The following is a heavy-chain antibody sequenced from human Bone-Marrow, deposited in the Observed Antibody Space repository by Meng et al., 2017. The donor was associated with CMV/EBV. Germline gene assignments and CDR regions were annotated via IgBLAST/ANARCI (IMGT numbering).Heavy chain of an antibody. Sequence: ASVKVSCKASGYTFTSYYVHWVRQAPGQGLEWMGIINPSGGTNYAQKFQGRVTMTRDTSISTAYMELSRLRSDDTAVYYCARVQSLIVPAARYWGQGTRVTVSS. V-gene: IGHV1-2*02. CDR3: ARVQSLIVPAARY. J-gene: IGHJ4*02. CDR2: INPSGGT. D-gene: IGHD2-2*01. CDR1: GYTFTSYY.